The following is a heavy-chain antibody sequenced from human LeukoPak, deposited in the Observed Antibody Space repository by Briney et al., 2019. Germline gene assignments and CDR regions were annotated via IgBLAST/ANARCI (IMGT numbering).Heavy chain of an antibody. V-gene: IGHV3-7*01. D-gene: IGHD3-10*01. CDR3: ARANYGSGSYYM. Sequence: GGSLRLSCAASGFTFSTYWMTWVRQAPGKGLEWVANIKQDGSEKYFVDSVKGRFTISRDNANNSLYLQMNSLRAEDTAVYYCARANYGSGSYYMWGQGTLVTVSS. CDR1: GFTFSTYW. J-gene: IGHJ4*02. CDR2: IKQDGSEK.